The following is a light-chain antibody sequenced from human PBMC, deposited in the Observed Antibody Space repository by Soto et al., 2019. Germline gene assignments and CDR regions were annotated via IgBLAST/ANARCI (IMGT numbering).Light chain of an antibody. CDR1: SSNIGNNY. V-gene: IGLV1-51*01. CDR2: DNN. CDR3: GPWDSSLSAYV. Sequence: QSVLTQPPSVSAAPGQKVTISCSGSSSNIGNNYVSWYQQLPGTAPKLLIYDNNKRPSGIPDRFSGSKSGTSATLGITGLQTGDEADYHCGPWDSSLSAYVFGTGTKLTVL. J-gene: IGLJ1*01.